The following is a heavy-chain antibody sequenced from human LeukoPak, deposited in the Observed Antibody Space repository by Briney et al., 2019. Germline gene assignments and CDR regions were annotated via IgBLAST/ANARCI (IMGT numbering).Heavy chain of an antibody. J-gene: IGHJ6*02. D-gene: IGHD2-21*01. Sequence: GGSLRLSCAASGFTFSSYAMHWVRQAPGKGLEWVAEISFDGTDKYYADSVKGRFTISRDNSKNTLYLQMNSLRTEDTAVYYCARESVVFGLDVWGQGTTVTVSS. CDR1: GFTFSSYA. CDR2: ISFDGTDK. V-gene: IGHV3-30-3*01. CDR3: ARESVVFGLDV.